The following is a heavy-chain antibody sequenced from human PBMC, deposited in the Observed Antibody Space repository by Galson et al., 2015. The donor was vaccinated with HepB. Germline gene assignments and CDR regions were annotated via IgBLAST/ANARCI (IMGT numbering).Heavy chain of an antibody. CDR2: ISGSGGIT. CDR1: RFTFSSYS. J-gene: IGHJ5*01. CDR3: AKDPGGHCGAEGHSPFDT. D-gene: IGHD2-21*01. V-gene: IGHV3-23*01. Sequence: SLRLSCAVSRFTFSSYSMSWVRQAPGKGLEWVSAISGSGGITYYVDSVKGRFTISRDNSENTLYLQMDSLRAEDTAVYYCAKDPGGHCGAEGHSPFDTWGQGTPVTVSS.